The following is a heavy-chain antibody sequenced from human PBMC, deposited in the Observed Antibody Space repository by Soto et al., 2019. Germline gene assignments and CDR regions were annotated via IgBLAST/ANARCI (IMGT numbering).Heavy chain of an antibody. J-gene: IGHJ4*02. Sequence: ASVKVSCKASGYSFNSYGISWVRQAPGQGLEWMGRINPNNGNTKYAQKVQGRVTMTTDTSTSTAYMEVRSLRSDDTAVYYCARDWLDIVVVVAALGYWGQGTLVTVSS. D-gene: IGHD2-15*01. CDR3: ARDWLDIVVVVAALGY. CDR2: INPNNGNT. CDR1: GYSFNSYG. V-gene: IGHV1-18*01.